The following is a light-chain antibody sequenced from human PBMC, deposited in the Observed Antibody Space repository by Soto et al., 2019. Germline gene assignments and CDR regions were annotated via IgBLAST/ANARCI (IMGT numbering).Light chain of an antibody. V-gene: IGLV1-40*01. CDR2: GNS. CDR3: QSYDSSLSVVV. J-gene: IGLJ2*01. Sequence: QSVLTQPPSVSGAPGQRVTISCTGSSPNIGAGYDVHWYQQLPGTAPKLLIYGNSNRPSGVPDRFSGSKSGTSASLAITGLQAEAEADYYCQSYDSSLSVVVFGGGTKLTVL. CDR1: SPNIGAGYD.